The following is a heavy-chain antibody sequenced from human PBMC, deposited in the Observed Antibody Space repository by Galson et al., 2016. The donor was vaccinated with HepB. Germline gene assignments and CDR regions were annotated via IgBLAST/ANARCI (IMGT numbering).Heavy chain of an antibody. D-gene: IGHD1-1*01. J-gene: IGHJ3*02. CDR3: ARRTYLVDAFDI. CDR1: GFSLNTSGMC. Sequence: PALVKPTQTLTLTCTFSGFSLNTSGMCVSWIRQPPGKALEWHALIDWDDDKYYNTSLKTRLTISKDTSKNQVVLTMTNMDPVDTATYYCARRTYLVDAFDIWGQGTMVTVSS. CDR2: IDWDDDK. V-gene: IGHV2-70*01.